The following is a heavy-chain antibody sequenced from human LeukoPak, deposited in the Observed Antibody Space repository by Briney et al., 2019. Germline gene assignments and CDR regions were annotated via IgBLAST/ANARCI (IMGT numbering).Heavy chain of an antibody. V-gene: IGHV4-59*01. D-gene: IGHD2-21*01. CDR2: FYNRGST. J-gene: IGHJ6*02. Sequence: SEPLSLTCTVSGDSISGYYWSWIRQPPGKGLEWIGYFYNRGSTNYNPSLKSRVTISGDTSKNQFSLKVSSVTAADTAVYYCARDQHGMDVWGQGTTVTVSS. CDR1: GDSISGYY. CDR3: ARDQHGMDV.